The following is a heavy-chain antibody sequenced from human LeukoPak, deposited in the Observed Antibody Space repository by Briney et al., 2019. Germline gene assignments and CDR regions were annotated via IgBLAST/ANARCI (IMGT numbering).Heavy chain of an antibody. CDR2: ISHSGMT. J-gene: IGHJ4*02. CDR1: GYSITSGFF. CDR3: TRRISSGSYSDY. D-gene: IGHD1-26*01. Sequence: TSETLSLTCTVSGYSITSGFFWGWIRQPPGQGLEWIGSISHSGMTYHNPSRKSRVTMSVDTSKNQFSLELSSVIAPDTAVYYCTRRISSGSYSDYWGQGSLVTVSS. V-gene: IGHV4-38-2*02.